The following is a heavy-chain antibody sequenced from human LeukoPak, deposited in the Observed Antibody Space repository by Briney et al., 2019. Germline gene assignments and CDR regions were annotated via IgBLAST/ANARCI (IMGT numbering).Heavy chain of an antibody. D-gene: IGHD6-13*01. J-gene: IGHJ4*02. CDR1: GYTLTELS. Sequence: ASVKVSCKVSGYTLTELSMHWVRQAPGKGLEWMGGFDPEDGETIYPQKFQGRVTMTEDTSTDTAYMELSSLRSEDTAVYYCATPSSSWWRYFDYWGQGTLVTVSS. V-gene: IGHV1-24*01. CDR3: ATPSSSWWRYFDY. CDR2: FDPEDGET.